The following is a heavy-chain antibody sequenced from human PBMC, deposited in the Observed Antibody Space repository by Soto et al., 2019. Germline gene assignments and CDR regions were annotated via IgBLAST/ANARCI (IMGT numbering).Heavy chain of an antibody. CDR3: ARINPNYYGSGTDAFDI. D-gene: IGHD3-10*01. CDR2: IDPSDYYT. J-gene: IGHJ3*02. Sequence: GESLKISCKGSGYSFTRYWISWVRQMPGKGLEWMGRIDPSDYYTNYSPSFQGHVTISADKSISTAYLQWSSLKASDTAMYYCARINPNYYGSGTDAFDIWGQGTMVTVSS. CDR1: GYSFTRYW. V-gene: IGHV5-10-1*01.